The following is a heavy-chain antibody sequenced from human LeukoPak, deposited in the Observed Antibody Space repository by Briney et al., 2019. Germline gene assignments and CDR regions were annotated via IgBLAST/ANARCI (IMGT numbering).Heavy chain of an antibody. D-gene: IGHD1-14*01. CDR2: IYYSGST. CDR1: GGSVSSSSYY. J-gene: IGHJ6*03. CDR3: ARATVARRGGYYYYMDV. V-gene: IGHV4-39*07. Sequence: SETLSLTCTVSGGSVSSSSYYWGWIRQPPGKGLEWIGSIYYSGSTYYNPSLKSRVTISVDTSKNQFSLKLSPVTAADTAVYYCARATVARRGGYYYYMDVWGKGTTVTVSS.